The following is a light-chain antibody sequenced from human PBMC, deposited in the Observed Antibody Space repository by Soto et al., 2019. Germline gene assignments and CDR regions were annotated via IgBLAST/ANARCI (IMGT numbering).Light chain of an antibody. Sequence: EIVLTQSPGTLSLSLGEKATLSCRASQNIRTYLAWYQQKPGQPPRLLMYGASTRIPGIPDRFSGVGSGTDFTLTISRLDPEDFAVYYCQQYSGSPRTFGQGTKVEFK. V-gene: IGKV3-20*01. J-gene: IGKJ1*01. CDR1: QNIRTY. CDR3: QQYSGSPRT. CDR2: GAS.